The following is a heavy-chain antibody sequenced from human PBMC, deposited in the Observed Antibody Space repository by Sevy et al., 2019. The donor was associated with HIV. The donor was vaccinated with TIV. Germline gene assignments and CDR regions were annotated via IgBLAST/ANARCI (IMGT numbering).Heavy chain of an antibody. CDR1: GFTLSNYA. J-gene: IGHJ4*02. CDR3: EKDVVKLASRQGYFDY. V-gene: IGHV3-23*01. D-gene: IGHD6-6*01. Sequence: GGSLRLSCAASGFTLSNYAMNWVRQAPGKGLEWVSTISGTGLSTYYAYSVKGRFTISRDNSKNTLYLQMNTLGAEDTGFYFCEKDVVKLASRQGYFDYWGQGTLVTVSS. CDR2: ISGTGLST.